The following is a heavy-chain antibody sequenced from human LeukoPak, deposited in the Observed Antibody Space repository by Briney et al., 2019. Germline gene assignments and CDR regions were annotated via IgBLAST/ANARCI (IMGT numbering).Heavy chain of an antibody. V-gene: IGHV3-7*01. CDR1: GFTFSSYW. Sequence: GGSLRLSCAASGFTFSSYWMSWVRQAPGKGLEWVANIKQDGSGKYYVDSVKGRFTISRDNAKNSLYLQMNSLRAEDTAVYYCARDGGILTGYSFDYWGQGTLVTVSS. D-gene: IGHD3-9*01. CDR2: IKQDGSGK. J-gene: IGHJ4*02. CDR3: ARDGGILTGYSFDY.